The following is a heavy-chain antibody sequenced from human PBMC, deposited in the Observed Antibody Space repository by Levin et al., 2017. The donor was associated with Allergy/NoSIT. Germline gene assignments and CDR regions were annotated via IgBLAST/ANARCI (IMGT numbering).Heavy chain of an antibody. CDR1: GGSIRSPDFY. CDR3: ARFESSGYSSAFDI. D-gene: IGHD3-22*01. V-gene: IGHV4-30-4*01. Sequence: LRLSCTVSGGSIRSPDFYWSWIRQPPGKDLEFIGYISYSGSAYYNPSLKSRLTMSVDTSKNQFSLQLGSVTAADTAVYYCARFESSGYSSAFDIWGQGTMVTVSS. J-gene: IGHJ3*02. CDR2: ISYSGSA.